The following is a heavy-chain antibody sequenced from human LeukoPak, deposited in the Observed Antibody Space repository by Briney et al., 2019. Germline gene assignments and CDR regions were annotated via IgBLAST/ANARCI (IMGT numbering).Heavy chain of an antibody. D-gene: IGHD6-19*01. V-gene: IGHV3-64*04. Sequence: GGSLRLSCSAAGLTFSSYVMHWVRQAPGKGLEYVSAISSNGGSTYYADSVKGRFTTSRDNSKNTLYLQMNSLRAEDTAVYYCARDGSSGWYWVDYWGQGTLVTVSS. CDR3: ARDGSSGWYWVDY. J-gene: IGHJ4*02. CDR1: GLTFSSYV. CDR2: ISSNGGST.